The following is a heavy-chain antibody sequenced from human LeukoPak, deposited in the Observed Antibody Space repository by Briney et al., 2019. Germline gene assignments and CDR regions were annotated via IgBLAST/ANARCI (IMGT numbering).Heavy chain of an antibody. J-gene: IGHJ4*02. D-gene: IGHD6-13*01. CDR2: ISTDARTI. CDR3: VRGQATAWGLDY. Sequence: GGSLSLSCAASGFAFSTNWMPGVRQAPGKGRVWVSHISTDARTITYADFVKGRFTISRDNAKNTLYLQMNSLRAEDTALYYCVRGQATAWGLDYWGQGTLVTVSS. CDR1: GFAFSTNW. V-gene: IGHV3-74*01.